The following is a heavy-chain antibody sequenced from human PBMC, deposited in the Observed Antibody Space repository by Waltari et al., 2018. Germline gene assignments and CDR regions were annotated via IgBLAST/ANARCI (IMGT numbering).Heavy chain of an antibody. D-gene: IGHD3-22*01. V-gene: IGHV4-39*07. CDR3: ARDYYDSSGYYYYYYGMDV. Sequence: QLQLQESGPGLVKPSETLSLTCTVSGGSISSSSYYWDWIRKPPGKGLEWIGSIYYSGSTYYNPSLKSRVTISVDTSKNQFSLKLSSVTAADTAVYYCARDYYDSSGYYYYYYGMDVWGQGTTVTVSS. CDR2: IYYSGST. J-gene: IGHJ6*02. CDR1: GGSISSSSYY.